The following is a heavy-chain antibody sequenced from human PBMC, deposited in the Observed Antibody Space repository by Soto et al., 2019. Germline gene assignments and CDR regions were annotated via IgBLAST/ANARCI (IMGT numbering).Heavy chain of an antibody. J-gene: IGHJ3*02. CDR2: IYYSGST. CDR3: AGEATSPNAFDI. CDR1: GGSISSYY. V-gene: IGHV4-59*01. D-gene: IGHD5-12*01. Sequence: QVQLQESGPGLVKPSETLSLTCTVSGGSISSYYWSWIRQPPGKGLEWIGYIYYSGSTNYNPSLTSRVTIPVDTTKNQSSPKLSSVTAADTAVYYCAGEATSPNAFDIWGQATIVTVSS.